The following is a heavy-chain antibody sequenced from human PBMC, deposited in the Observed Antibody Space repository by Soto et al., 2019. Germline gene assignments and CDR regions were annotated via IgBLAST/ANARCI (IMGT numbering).Heavy chain of an antibody. Sequence: GGSLRLSCAASGFIFSSFPMHWVRPAPGKGLEWVAVVSKDGSDKHYADSVKGRFTISRDNSENTLHLQMNSLRPEDTGVYYCASLHSGYAFDLDHWGQGTLVTVSS. J-gene: IGHJ4*02. CDR1: GFIFSSFP. CDR2: VSKDGSDK. V-gene: IGHV3-30-3*01. CDR3: ASLHSGYAFDLDH. D-gene: IGHD5-12*01.